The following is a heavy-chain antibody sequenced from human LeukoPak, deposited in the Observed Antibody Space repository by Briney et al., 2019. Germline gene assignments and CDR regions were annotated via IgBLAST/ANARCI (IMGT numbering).Heavy chain of an antibody. J-gene: IGHJ3*02. CDR2: ISYDGSNK. D-gene: IGHD1-26*01. CDR3: ARDPPLGAFDI. Sequence: GGSLRLSCAASGFTFSSYAMHWVRQAPGKGLEWVAVISYDGSNKYYADSVKGRFTISRDNAKNSLYLQMNSLRAEDTAVYYCARDPPLGAFDIWGQGTMVTVSS. CDR1: GFTFSSYA. V-gene: IGHV3-30-3*01.